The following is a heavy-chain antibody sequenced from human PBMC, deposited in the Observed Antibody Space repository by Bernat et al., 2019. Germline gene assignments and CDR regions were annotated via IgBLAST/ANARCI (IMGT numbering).Heavy chain of an antibody. CDR1: GFTFSSYG. V-gene: IGHV3-66*01. D-gene: IGHD3-10*01. Sequence: VQLVESGGGVVQPGRSLRLSCAASGFTFSSYGMHWVRQAPGKGLEWVSILYTDGTTYHADPVKGRFTISRDSSKNTLHLQMNSLREGDTAVYYCARALEGSGTQAVGYWGQGTLVTVSS. J-gene: IGHJ1*01. CDR3: ARALEGSGTQAVGY. CDR2: LYTDGTT.